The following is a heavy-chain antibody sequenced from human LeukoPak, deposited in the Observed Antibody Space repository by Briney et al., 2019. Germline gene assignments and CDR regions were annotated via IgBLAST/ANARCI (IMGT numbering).Heavy chain of an antibody. CDR1: GYTFTGYY. CDR3: ARVGKIRSREDYYMDV. D-gene: IGHD1-26*01. CDR2: ISAYNGNT. Sequence: ASVKVSCKASGYTFTGYYMHWVRQAPGQGLEWMGWISAYNGNTNYAQKLQGRVTMTTDTSTSTAYMELRSLRSDDTAVYYCARVGKIRSREDYYMDVWGKGTTVTVSS. J-gene: IGHJ6*03. V-gene: IGHV1-18*04.